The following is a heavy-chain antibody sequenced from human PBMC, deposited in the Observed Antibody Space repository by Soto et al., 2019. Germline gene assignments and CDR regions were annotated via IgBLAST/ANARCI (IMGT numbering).Heavy chain of an antibody. V-gene: IGHV3-33*01. CDR3: ARDRALLNYFDY. D-gene: IGHD1-26*01. J-gene: IGHJ4*02. CDR2: IWYDGSNK. CDR1: GFTFSSYG. Sequence: ESGGGVVQPGRSLRLSCAASGFTFSSYGMHWVRQAPGKGLEWVAVIWYDGSNKYYADSVKGRFTISRDNSKNTLYLQMNSLRAEDTAVYYCARDRALLNYFDYWGQGTLVTVSS.